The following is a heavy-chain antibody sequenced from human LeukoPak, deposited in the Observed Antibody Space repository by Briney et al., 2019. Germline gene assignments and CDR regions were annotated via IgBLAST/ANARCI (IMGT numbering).Heavy chain of an antibody. V-gene: IGHV1-46*01. Sequence: ASVTVSCKASGYTFTSYYMHWVRQAPGQGLEWMGIINPSGGSTSYAQKFQGRVTMTRDMSTSTVYMELSSLRSEDTAVYYCARDQRKPYYYDSSGYYFDYWGQGTLVTVSS. CDR1: GYTFTSYY. CDR2: INPSGGST. D-gene: IGHD3-22*01. J-gene: IGHJ4*02. CDR3: ARDQRKPYYYDSSGYYFDY.